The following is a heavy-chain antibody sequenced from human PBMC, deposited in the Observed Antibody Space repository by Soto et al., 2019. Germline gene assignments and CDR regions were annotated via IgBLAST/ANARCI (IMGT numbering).Heavy chain of an antibody. CDR3: AKGGTYYYGSGSYYNGRYYMDV. CDR2: ISYDGSNK. J-gene: IGHJ6*03. CDR1: GFTFSSYG. Sequence: GGSLRLSCAASGFTFSSYGMHWVRQAPGKGLEWVAVISYDGSNKYYADSGKGRFTISRDNSKNTLYLQMNSLRAEDTAVYYCAKGGTYYYGSGSYYNGRYYMDVWGKGTTVTVSS. V-gene: IGHV3-30*18. D-gene: IGHD3-10*01.